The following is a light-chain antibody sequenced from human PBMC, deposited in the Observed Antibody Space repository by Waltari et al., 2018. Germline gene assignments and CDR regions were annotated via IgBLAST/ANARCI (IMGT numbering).Light chain of an antibody. J-gene: IGLJ2*01. V-gene: IGLV1-47*01. CDR3: AAWDDSLSGPV. CDR1: SSNTGSNY. CDR2: RNN. Sequence: QSFLTQPPSASGTPGQRVTISCSGSSSNTGSNYVYWYQQLPGTATKLLIYRNNQRPSGVPDRFSGSKSGTSASLAISGLRSEDEADYYCAAWDDSLSGPVFGGGTKLTVL.